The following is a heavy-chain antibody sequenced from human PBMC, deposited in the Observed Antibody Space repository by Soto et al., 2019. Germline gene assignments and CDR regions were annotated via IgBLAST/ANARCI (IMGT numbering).Heavy chain of an antibody. CDR1: GFTFSGYW. CDR3: ARDDLLRGFTAFGPN. D-gene: IGHD3-10*01. V-gene: IGHV3-7*05. CDR2: IKHDGSEK. Sequence: GGSLRLSCAASGFTFSGYWMSWVRQAPGKGLEWVANIKHDGSEKYYVDSVKGRFTISRDNAKSSLYLQMNSLRAEDTAVYYCARDDLLRGFTAFGPNWGQGTLVTVSS. J-gene: IGHJ4*02.